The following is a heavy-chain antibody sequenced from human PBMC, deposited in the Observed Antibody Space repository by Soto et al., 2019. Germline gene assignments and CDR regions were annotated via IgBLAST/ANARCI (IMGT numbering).Heavy chain of an antibody. CDR2: IIPIFGTA. Sequence: VKVSCKASGGTFSSYAISWVRQAPGQGLEWMGGIIPIFGTANYAQKFQGRVTITADESTSTAYMELSSLRSEDTAVYYCARDLDIVVVPAASNTQNWFDPWGQGTLVTVSS. D-gene: IGHD2-2*01. J-gene: IGHJ5*02. CDR3: ARDLDIVVVPAASNTQNWFDP. CDR1: GGTFSSYA. V-gene: IGHV1-69*01.